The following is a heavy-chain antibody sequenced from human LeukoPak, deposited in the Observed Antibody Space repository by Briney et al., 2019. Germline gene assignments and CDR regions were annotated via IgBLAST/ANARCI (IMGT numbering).Heavy chain of an antibody. CDR3: AKGYCTNVGCGGLNYGMDV. V-gene: IGHV3-23*01. D-gene: IGHD2-8*01. CDR2: ISGSGGST. CDR1: GFTFSSYA. Sequence: GGSLRLSCAASGFTFSSYAMSWVRQAPGKGLEWVSAISGSGGSTYYADSVKGRFTISRDNSKNTLYLQMNSLRAEDTAVYYCAKGYCTNVGCGGLNYGMDVWGQGTTVTVSS. J-gene: IGHJ6*02.